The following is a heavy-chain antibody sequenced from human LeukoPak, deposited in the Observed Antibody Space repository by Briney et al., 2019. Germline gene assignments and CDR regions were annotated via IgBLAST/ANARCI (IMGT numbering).Heavy chain of an antibody. Sequence: PSETLSLTCTVSGGSISSYYWSWIRQPPGKGLEWIGYIYYSGSTNYNPSLKSRVTISVDTSKNQFSLKLSSVTAADTAVYYCARRIVGATSAFDIWGQGTMVTVSS. CDR2: IYYSGST. D-gene: IGHD1-26*01. CDR3: ARRIVGATSAFDI. V-gene: IGHV4-59*01. CDR1: GGSISSYY. J-gene: IGHJ3*02.